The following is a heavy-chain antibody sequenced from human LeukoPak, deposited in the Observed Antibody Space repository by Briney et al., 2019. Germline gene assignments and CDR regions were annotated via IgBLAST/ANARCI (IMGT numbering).Heavy chain of an antibody. D-gene: IGHD5-12*01. Sequence: GGSLRLSCAASGFTFSSSAMNWVRQAPGKWLEWVSSISSSSSYIYYADSVKGRFTISRDNAKNSLYLQMNSLRAEDTAVYYCARDRWLRSGDWFDPWGQGTLVTVSS. CDR1: GFTFSSSA. J-gene: IGHJ5*02. V-gene: IGHV3-21*01. CDR3: ARDRWLRSGDWFDP. CDR2: ISSSSSYI.